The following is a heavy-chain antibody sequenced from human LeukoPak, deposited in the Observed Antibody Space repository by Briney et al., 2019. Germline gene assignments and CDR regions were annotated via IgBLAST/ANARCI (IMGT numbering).Heavy chain of an antibody. Sequence: SETLSLTCAVSGGSISSDGYSWSWIRQPPGKGLEWIGYIYPSGSTYYNPSLKSRVTISVDRSKNQFSLKLNSVTAADTAVYYCARASVVAGSGLDYWGQGTLVTVSS. CDR3: ARASVVAGSGLDY. CDR2: IYPSGST. V-gene: IGHV4-30-2*01. CDR1: GGSISSDGYS. J-gene: IGHJ4*02. D-gene: IGHD6-19*01.